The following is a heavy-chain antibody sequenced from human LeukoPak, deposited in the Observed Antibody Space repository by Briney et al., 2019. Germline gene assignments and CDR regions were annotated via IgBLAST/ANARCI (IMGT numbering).Heavy chain of an antibody. CDR2: ISSSSSYI. Sequence: PGGSLRLSCAASGFPFSSYSMNWVRQAPGKGLEWVSSISSSSSYIYYADSVKGRFTISRDNAKNSLYLQMNSLRAEDTAVYYCARESSSWYKSRDYWGQGTLVTVSS. CDR3: ARESSSWYKSRDY. J-gene: IGHJ4*02. D-gene: IGHD6-13*01. CDR1: GFPFSSYS. V-gene: IGHV3-21*01.